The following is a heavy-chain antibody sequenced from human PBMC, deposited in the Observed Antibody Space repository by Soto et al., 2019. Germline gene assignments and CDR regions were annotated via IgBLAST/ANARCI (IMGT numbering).Heavy chain of an antibody. Sequence: GGSLRLSCAASGFSVSNNYMSWVRQAPGKGLEWVSLIYSGGTTHYADSVKGRFTISRDSSNNTLHLQMNSLRVEDTALYYCTSDPQAVHQWGPGTLVTVSS. CDR1: GFSVSNNY. V-gene: IGHV3-53*01. CDR2: IYSGGTT. J-gene: IGHJ4*01. CDR3: TSDPQAVHQ. D-gene: IGHD2-15*01.